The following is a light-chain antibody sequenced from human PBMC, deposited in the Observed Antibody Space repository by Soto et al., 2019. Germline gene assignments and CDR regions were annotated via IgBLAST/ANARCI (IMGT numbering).Light chain of an antibody. V-gene: IGKV2-28*01. CDR2: LVS. CDR3: MQGLQTPLT. CDR1: QSLLHSDGNTY. J-gene: IGKJ4*01. Sequence: DIVMTQSPVSLPVTPGEPASISCRSSQSLLHSDGNTYLDWYLKKPGQPPQLLIYLVSNRASGVPDRFSGSGSGTDFTLKISRVEAEDVGVYYCMQGLQTPLTFCGGTRVDIK.